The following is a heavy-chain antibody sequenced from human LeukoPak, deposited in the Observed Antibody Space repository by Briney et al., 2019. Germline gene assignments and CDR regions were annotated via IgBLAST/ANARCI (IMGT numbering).Heavy chain of an antibody. D-gene: IGHD5-24*01. CDR2: VKQDGSEK. CDR3: ARGDGYHRL. V-gene: IGHV3-7*01. CDR1: GFTFTTYW. J-gene: IGHJ4*02. Sequence: GGSLRLSCAASGFTFTTYWMTWVRQAPGKGLEGVAKVKQDGSEKYYVDSVKGRFTISRDNAKNSLSLQMDSLRVEDTAVYFCARGDGYHRLWGQGTQVTVSS.